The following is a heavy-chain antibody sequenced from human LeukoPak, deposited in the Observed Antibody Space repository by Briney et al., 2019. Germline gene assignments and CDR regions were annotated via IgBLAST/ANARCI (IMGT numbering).Heavy chain of an antibody. D-gene: IGHD5-12*01. Sequence: GGSLRPSCAASRFTFCSYSMNWVRQAPGKGLEGVSSISSSSSYIYYADSVKGRFTISRDNTKNSLYLQMNSMRAEGTAVYYCARVDIVAHSFDYWGQGTLVTVSS. J-gene: IGHJ4*02. CDR3: ARVDIVAHSFDY. CDR2: ISSSSSYI. CDR1: RFTFCSYS. V-gene: IGHV3-21*01.